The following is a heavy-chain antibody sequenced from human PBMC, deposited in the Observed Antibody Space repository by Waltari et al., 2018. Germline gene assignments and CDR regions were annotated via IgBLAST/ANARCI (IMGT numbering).Heavy chain of an antibody. V-gene: IGHV3-21*01. CDR2: ISRSSSYI. D-gene: IGHD4-17*01. J-gene: IGHJ4*02. CDR3: ARGGGGYGGNSLFDY. Sequence: EVQLVESGGGLVKPGGSLRLSCAASGFTFSSYSMNWVRQAPGEGLEWVSAISRSSSYIYYEDSVKGRFTISRDNAKNSLYLQMNSLRAEDTAVYYCARGGGGYGGNSLFDYWGQGTLVTVSS. CDR1: GFTFSSYS.